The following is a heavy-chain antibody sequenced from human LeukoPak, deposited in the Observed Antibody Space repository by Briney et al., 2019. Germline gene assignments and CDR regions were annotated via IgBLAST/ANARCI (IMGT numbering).Heavy chain of an antibody. J-gene: IGHJ4*02. Sequence: ASVKVSCKASGYTFTGYYMHWVRQAPGQGLEWMGWINPNSGGTNYAQEFQGRVTMTRDTSISTAYMELSRLRSDDTAVYYCARVLNYYDSSGYSHYFDYWGQGTLATVSS. CDR2: INPNSGGT. CDR1: GYTFTGYY. CDR3: ARVLNYYDSSGYSHYFDY. V-gene: IGHV1-2*02. D-gene: IGHD3-22*01.